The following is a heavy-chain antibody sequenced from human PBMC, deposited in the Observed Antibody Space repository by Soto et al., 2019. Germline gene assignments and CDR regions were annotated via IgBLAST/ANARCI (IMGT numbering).Heavy chain of an antibody. CDR3: ARASAEEDFDLSDFDY. Sequence: PSETLSLTCTVSGGSVSSGCYYWSWIRQPPGKGLEWIGYIYYSGSTNYNPSLKSRVTISVDTSKNQFSLKLSSVTAADTAVCYCARASAEEDFDLSDFDYWGQGTLVTVSS. D-gene: IGHD3-9*01. J-gene: IGHJ4*02. CDR2: IYYSGST. CDR1: GGSVSSGCYY. V-gene: IGHV4-61*01.